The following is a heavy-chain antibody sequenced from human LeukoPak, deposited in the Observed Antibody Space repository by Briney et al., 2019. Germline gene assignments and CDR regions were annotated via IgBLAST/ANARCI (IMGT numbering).Heavy chain of an antibody. CDR2: IYYSGST. V-gene: IGHV4-39*01. Sequence: PSETLSLTCTVSGGSISSYYWGWIRPPPGKGLGWVGSIYYSGSTYYNTSLKSRVTISADTSKNQFSLKLSPLSAPDTAVYLCARGTALTKKFDYWGEGTLGTVSS. CDR1: GGSISSYY. D-gene: IGHD1-14*01. J-gene: IGHJ4*02. CDR3: ARGTALTKKFDY.